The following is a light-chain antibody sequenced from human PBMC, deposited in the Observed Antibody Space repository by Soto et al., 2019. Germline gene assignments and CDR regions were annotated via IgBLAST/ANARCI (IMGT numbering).Light chain of an antibody. CDR1: ISDVGSYNL. J-gene: IGLJ1*01. V-gene: IGLV2-23*01. CDR2: EGS. CDR3: CSYAGSSTYV. Sequence: QYPLTQPASLSDSPGQSITISCIGTISDVGSYNLVSWYQQHPGKAPKLMIYEGSKRPSGVSNRFSGSKSGNTASLTISGLQAEDEADYYCCSYAGSSTYVFGTGTKVNV.